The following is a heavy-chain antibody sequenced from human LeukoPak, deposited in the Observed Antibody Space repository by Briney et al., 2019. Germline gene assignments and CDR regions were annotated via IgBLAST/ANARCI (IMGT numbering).Heavy chain of an antibody. CDR3: AREVSWGSYRYSADY. D-gene: IGHD3-16*02. CDR1: GGSFSGYY. V-gene: IGHV4-34*01. J-gene: IGHJ4*02. Sequence: PSETLSLTCAVYGGSFSGYYWSWIRQPPGKGLEWIGEINHSGSTNYNPSLKSRVTISVDTSKNQFSLKLSSVTAADTAVYYCAREVSWGSYRYSADYWGEGTLVSVSS. CDR2: INHSGST.